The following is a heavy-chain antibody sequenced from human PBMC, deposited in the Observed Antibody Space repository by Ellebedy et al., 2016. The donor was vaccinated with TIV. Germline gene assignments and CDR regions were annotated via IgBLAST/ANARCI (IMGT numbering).Heavy chain of an antibody. D-gene: IGHD3-16*01. CDR3: VQIMITYGGVTRTDAFDV. V-gene: IGHV2-5*04. CDR1: GFSLTATGEG. CDR2: IYWDNDD. Sequence: SGPTLVXPTETLTLTCTFSGFSLTATGEGVGWVRQPPGKAWVWLAIIYWDNDDRYSSSMRSRLRITKDTSRREVVLTMTNMDPVDTGTYYCVQIMITYGGVTRTDAFDVWGQGILVTVSS. J-gene: IGHJ3*01.